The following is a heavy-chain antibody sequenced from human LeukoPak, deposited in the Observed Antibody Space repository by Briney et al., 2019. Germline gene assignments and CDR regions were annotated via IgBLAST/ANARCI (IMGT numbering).Heavy chain of an antibody. D-gene: IGHD6-19*01. CDR3: AKERNLEIAVAGTIFDY. Sequence: GGSLRLSCAASGFTVSSNYMGWVRQAPGKGLEWVSVIYSGGDTYYADAVKGRFTISRDNSKNMIYLEMTSLKAEDTAVYYCAKERNLEIAVAGTIFDYWGQGTLVTVSP. J-gene: IGHJ4*02. V-gene: IGHV3-66*01. CDR1: GFTVSSNY. CDR2: IYSGGDT.